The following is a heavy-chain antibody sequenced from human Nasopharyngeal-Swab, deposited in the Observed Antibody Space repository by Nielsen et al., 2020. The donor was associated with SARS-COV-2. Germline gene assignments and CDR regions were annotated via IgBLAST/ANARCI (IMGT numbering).Heavy chain of an antibody. CDR1: GFTFSNYW. CDR2: IKQDGSEN. CDR3: ARDGSRFLEWLLAYYFDY. Sequence: GESLKISCAASGFTFSNYWMSWVRQAPGKGLEWVANIKQDGSENYYVDSMRGRITISRDTAKNSLYLQMNSLRAEDTAVYYCARDGSRFLEWLLAYYFDYWGQGALVTVSS. J-gene: IGHJ4*02. D-gene: IGHD3-3*01. V-gene: IGHV3-7*03.